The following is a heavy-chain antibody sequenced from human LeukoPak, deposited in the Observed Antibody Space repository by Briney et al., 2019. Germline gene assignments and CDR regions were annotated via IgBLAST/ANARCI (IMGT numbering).Heavy chain of an antibody. J-gene: IGHJ4*02. CDR1: RFTFSSYN. D-gene: IGHD2-21*01. Sequence: GGSLRLSCTASRFTFSSYNMNWVRQARGRVLEWVSSISTSSNYIYYADSVQGRFTISRDNAKNSLYLQMNSLRAEDTAIYYCVREKSGRILDYWGQETLVTVSS. V-gene: IGHV3-21*01. CDR2: ISTSSNYI. CDR3: VREKSGRILDY.